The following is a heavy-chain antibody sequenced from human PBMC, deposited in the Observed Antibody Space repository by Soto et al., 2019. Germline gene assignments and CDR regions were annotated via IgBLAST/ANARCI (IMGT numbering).Heavy chain of an antibody. D-gene: IGHD2-2*01. V-gene: IGHV1-58*01. J-gene: IGHJ6*02. Sequence: RASVKVSCKASGFTFTSSAVQWVRQARGQRLEWIGWIVVGSGNTNYAQKFQERVTITRDMSTSTAYMELSSLRSEDTAVYYCAAESVCSSTSCLGYGMDVWGQGTTVTVSS. CDR3: AAESVCSSTSCLGYGMDV. CDR1: GFTFTSSA. CDR2: IVVGSGNT.